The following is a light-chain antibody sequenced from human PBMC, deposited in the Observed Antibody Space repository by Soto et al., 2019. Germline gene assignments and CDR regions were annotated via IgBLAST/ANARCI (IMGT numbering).Light chain of an antibody. CDR1: ESVSRGW. CDR2: DPS. V-gene: IGKV3-20*01. CDR3: HQYINPPNS. J-gene: IGKJ2*03. Sequence: ETVLTQSPGTLSLSPGERATLSCRASESVSRGWLGGYQQKPGQAPILLIYDPSRWANGIPDRFSGSGSGTYFTLTISRLETEDSAVYYCHQYINPPNSFGQGTKLQIK.